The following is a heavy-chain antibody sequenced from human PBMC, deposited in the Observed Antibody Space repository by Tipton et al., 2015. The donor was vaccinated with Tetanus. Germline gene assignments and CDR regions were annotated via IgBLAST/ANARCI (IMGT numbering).Heavy chain of an antibody. J-gene: IGHJ4*02. Sequence: GLVKPSETLSLTCTVSRGPISSYYWSWIRQPAGKRLEWIGHISNGNPDYTPSLKSRVTLSVDTSKNEFSLKLRSVTAADTAVYYCARGVTDGYNRRFDYWGQGTLVAVSP. CDR1: RGPISSYY. CDR2: ISNGNP. D-gene: IGHD5-24*01. V-gene: IGHV4-4*07. CDR3: ARGVTDGYNRRFDY.